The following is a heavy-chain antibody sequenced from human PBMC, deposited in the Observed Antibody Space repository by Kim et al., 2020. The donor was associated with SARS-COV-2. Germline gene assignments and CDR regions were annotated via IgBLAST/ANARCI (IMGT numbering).Heavy chain of an antibody. V-gene: IGHV3-30*02. CDR1: GSNFNNYG. CDR3: AKDVRSTSGAQY. CDR2: IWKDGSNE. J-gene: IGHJ4*02. D-gene: IGHD2-2*01. Sequence: GGSLRLSCAASGSNFNNYGMHWVRQAPGKGLEWVAAIWKDGSNENYVDSVKGRFTISRDNSKDTLYLQMNSLRLEDTAVYYCAKDVRSTSGAQYWGQGILVTVAS.